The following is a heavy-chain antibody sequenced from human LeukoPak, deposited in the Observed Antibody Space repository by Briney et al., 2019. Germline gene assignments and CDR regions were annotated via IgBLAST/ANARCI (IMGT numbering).Heavy chain of an antibody. Sequence: SETLSLTCTVSGGSVSRYYWSWLRQPPGKGLEWIGYIYYSGSTNYNPSLKSRVTISVDTSKNQFSLKLSSVTAADTAVYYCARHGGGYSYYYYYYYMDVWGKGTTVTVSS. CDR2: IYYSGST. V-gene: IGHV4-59*08. CDR3: ARHGGGYSYYYYYYYMDV. CDR1: GGSVSRYY. J-gene: IGHJ6*03. D-gene: IGHD4-23*01.